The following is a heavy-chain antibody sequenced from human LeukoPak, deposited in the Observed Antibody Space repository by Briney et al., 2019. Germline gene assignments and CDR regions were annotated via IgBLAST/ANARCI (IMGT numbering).Heavy chain of an antibody. CDR3: ATGHDSSGYHGDDAFDI. D-gene: IGHD3-22*01. Sequence: GGSLRLSCAASGFTFSSYGMHWVRQAPGKGLEWVAFIRYDGSNKYYAGSVKGRFTISRDNSKNTLYLQMNSLRAEDTAVYYCATGHDSSGYHGDDAFDIWGQGTMVTVSS. CDR1: GFTFSSYG. V-gene: IGHV3-30*02. CDR2: IRYDGSNK. J-gene: IGHJ3*02.